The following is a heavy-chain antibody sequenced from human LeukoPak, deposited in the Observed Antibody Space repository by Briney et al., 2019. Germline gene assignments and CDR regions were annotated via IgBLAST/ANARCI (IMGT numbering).Heavy chain of an antibody. CDR2: ISAYNGNR. CDR1: GFTFTIYG. Sequence: ASVKFTSKVSGFTFTIYGISWVRQAPGQGLEWMGWISAYNGNRNYAQKLQGRITMTTDTSTSTAYTEPTSLRSASTAVYYCARDGLFAVVATSDYWGQGTLVTVSS. V-gene: IGHV1-18*01. J-gene: IGHJ4*02. CDR3: ARDGLFAVVATSDY. D-gene: IGHD5-12*01.